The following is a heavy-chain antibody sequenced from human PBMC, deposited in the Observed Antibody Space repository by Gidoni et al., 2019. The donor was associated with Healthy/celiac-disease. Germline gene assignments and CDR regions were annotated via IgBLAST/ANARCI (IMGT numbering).Heavy chain of an antibody. Sequence: QVQLVQSGAEVQKTGASVKVSCKASGYTFTRYAMHWVRQAPGQRLEWMGWINAGNGNTKYSQKFQGRVTITRDTSASTAYMELSSLRSEDTAVYYCASGHRHYDILTGPQANAFDIWGQGTMVTVSS. J-gene: IGHJ3*02. V-gene: IGHV1-3*01. CDR1: GYTFTRYA. CDR2: INAGNGNT. CDR3: ASGHRHYDILTGPQANAFDI. D-gene: IGHD3-9*01.